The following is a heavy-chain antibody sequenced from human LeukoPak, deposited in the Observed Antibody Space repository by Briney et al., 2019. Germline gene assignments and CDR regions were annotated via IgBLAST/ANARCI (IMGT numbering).Heavy chain of an antibody. J-gene: IGHJ4*02. D-gene: IGHD5-18*01. CDR2: IYYIVIT. V-gene: IGHV4-59*01. CDR1: VGSISIYY. CDR3: ARDSEYNYGFDY. Sequence: SETLSLTCTHSVGSISIYYWSCSPQALGKGRGRSGHIYYIVITNYNPSLKSRVTISVAASNNQFSLNINSVTAADTDVYYCARDSEYNYGFDYWGEGTLVTVS.